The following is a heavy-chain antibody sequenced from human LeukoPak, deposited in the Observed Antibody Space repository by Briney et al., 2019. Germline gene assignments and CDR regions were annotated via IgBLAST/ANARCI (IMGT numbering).Heavy chain of an antibody. CDR2: IWYDGSNK. CDR3: AREEDSSAIDY. J-gene: IGHJ4*02. V-gene: IGHV3-33*08. D-gene: IGHD3-22*01. Sequence: GGSLRLSCAASGFTFTSYAMNWVRQAPGKGLEWVAVIWYDGSNKYYADSVKGRFTISRDNSKNTLYLQMNSLRAEDTAVYYCAREEDSSAIDYWGQGTLVTVSS. CDR1: GFTFTSYA.